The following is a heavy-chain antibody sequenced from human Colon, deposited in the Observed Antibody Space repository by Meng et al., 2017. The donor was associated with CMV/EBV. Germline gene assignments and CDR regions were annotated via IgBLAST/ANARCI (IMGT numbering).Heavy chain of an antibody. CDR2: FDPEDGET. CDR1: GYTLTELS. V-gene: IGHV1-24*01. CDR3: ATVGGNSGSYYYGMDV. J-gene: IGHJ6*02. D-gene: IGHD4-23*01. Sequence: SVKVSCKVSGYTLTELSMHWVRQAPGKGLEWMGGFDPEDGETIYAQKFQGRVTMTEDTSTDTAYMELSSLRSEDTAVYYCATVGGNSGSYYYGMDVWGQGTTVTVSS.